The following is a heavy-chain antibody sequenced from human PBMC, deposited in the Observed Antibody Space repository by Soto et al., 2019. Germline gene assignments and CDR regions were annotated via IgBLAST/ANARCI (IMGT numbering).Heavy chain of an antibody. Sequence: ASVKVSCKASGYTFTSYGISLVRQAPGQVLELMGWISAYSGNTNYSQKLQGRVTITADASTIASGMEVRIVRSDDTGVYYCAXDPPIYGSGSYSPLAFDIWGQGTMVTVSS. CDR3: AXDPPIYGSGSYSPLAFDI. J-gene: IGHJ3*02. D-gene: IGHD3-10*01. V-gene: IGHV1-18*01. CDR1: GYTFTSYG. CDR2: ISAYSGNT.